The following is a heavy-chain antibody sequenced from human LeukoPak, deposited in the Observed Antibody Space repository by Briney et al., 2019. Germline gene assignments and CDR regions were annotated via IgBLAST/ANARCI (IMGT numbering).Heavy chain of an antibody. D-gene: IGHD1/OR15-1a*01. CDR3: ATKLSSTGGNT. V-gene: IGHV4-34*01. CDR2: INHSGST. J-gene: IGHJ3*01. CDR1: GGSFSGYN. Sequence: PSETLSLTCAVSGGSFSGYNWSWVRQPPGKGLEWVGEINHSGSTNYNPSLKSRGTISVDTSKNQFSLKVSSVTAADTAVYYCATKLSSTGGNTWGQGKMVTVSS.